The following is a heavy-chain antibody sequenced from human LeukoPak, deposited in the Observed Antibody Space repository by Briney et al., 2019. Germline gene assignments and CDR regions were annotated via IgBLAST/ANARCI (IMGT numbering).Heavy chain of an antibody. CDR2: ISSSSSTI. J-gene: IGHJ4*02. V-gene: IGHV3-48*01. CDR1: GFTFSSYS. Sequence: PGGSLRLSCAASGFTFSSYSMNWVRQAPGKGLEWVSYISSSSSTIYYADSVKGRFTISRDNSKNTLYLQMNSLRAEDTAVYYCAKVFGGNFDYWGQGTLVTVSS. CDR3: AKVFGGNFDY. D-gene: IGHD3-16*01.